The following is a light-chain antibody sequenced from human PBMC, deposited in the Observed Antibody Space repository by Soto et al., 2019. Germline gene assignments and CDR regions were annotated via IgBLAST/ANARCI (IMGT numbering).Light chain of an antibody. V-gene: IGKV1-33*01. CDR2: DAS. CDR1: QDISNY. CDR3: QQYDHVLRNT. J-gene: IGKJ2*01. Sequence: DIQITQSPSSLSASVGDRVTITCQASQDISNYLNWYQQRPGEAPNLLIYDASALAPGVPSRFSGSGSGTDFTLTITSLQPEDAATYYCQQYDHVLRNTFGQGTKPGIK.